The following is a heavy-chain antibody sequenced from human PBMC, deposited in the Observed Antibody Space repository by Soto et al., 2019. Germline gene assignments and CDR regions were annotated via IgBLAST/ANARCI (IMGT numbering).Heavy chain of an antibody. D-gene: IGHD6-19*01. CDR3: VCDQVMPSIAVAGTDYLLWFDP. Sequence: GASVKVSCKASGGTYSSYTISWVRQAPGQGLEWMGRIIPILGVANYAQKFQGRVTITADKSTSTAYMELSSLRSEDTAVYYCVCDQVMPSIAVAGTDYLLWFDPWGQATLVTVSS. CDR1: GGTYSSYT. CDR2: IIPILGVA. V-gene: IGHV1-69*02. J-gene: IGHJ5*02.